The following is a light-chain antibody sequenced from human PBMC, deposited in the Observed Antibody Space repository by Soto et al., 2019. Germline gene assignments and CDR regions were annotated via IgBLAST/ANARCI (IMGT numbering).Light chain of an antibody. Sequence: QSVLTQPASVSGSPGQSLTISCTGTSSDIGSYNYVSWYQQHPGKAPKLMLYDVVARPSGVSNRFSGSKSGNTASLTISGLQAEDEADYYCSSYITTSTLVFGTGTKLTVL. CDR1: SSDIGSYNY. V-gene: IGLV2-14*03. J-gene: IGLJ1*01. CDR3: SSYITTSTLV. CDR2: DVV.